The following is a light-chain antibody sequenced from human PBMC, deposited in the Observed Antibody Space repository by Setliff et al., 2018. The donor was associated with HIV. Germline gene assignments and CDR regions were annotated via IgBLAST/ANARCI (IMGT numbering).Light chain of an antibody. CDR2: DVD. V-gene: IGLV2-14*03. CDR1: SSDVGRYNF. CDR3: SSYTSSSTLV. Sequence: QSALTQPASVSGSPGQSVTISCTGASSDVGRYNFVSWYQQHPGKAPKLMIYDVDNRPAGVSNRFSGSKSGNTASLAISGLQAEDGADYYCSSYTSSSTLVFGGGTKVTVL. J-gene: IGLJ3*02.